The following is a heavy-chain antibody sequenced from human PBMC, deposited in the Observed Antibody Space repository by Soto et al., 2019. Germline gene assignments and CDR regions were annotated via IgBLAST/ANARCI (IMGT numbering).Heavy chain of an antibody. CDR1: GYPFPGYY. D-gene: IGHD3-10*01. Sequence: ASVKVSCKASGYPFPGYYMHWVRQAPGQGLEWMGWIYPNSGGTNYAQKFQGRVTMTRDTSISTAYMELSRLGSDDTAVYYCARVKGVLWFKDPGYYYYGMDVWGQWTTVTVSS. J-gene: IGHJ6*02. V-gene: IGHV1-2*02. CDR2: IYPNSGGT. CDR3: ARVKGVLWFKDPGYYYYGMDV.